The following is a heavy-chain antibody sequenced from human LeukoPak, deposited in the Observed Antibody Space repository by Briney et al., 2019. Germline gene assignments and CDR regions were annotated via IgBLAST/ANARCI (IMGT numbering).Heavy chain of an antibody. CDR3: ARARIPAVGRVNYYYGMDV. CDR2: IYPGDSDT. D-gene: IGHD3/OR15-3a*01. CDR1: GYSFTSYW. J-gene: IGHJ6*02. V-gene: IGHV5-51*01. Sequence: GESLKISCQGSGYSFTSYWIGWVRQMSGRGLEWMGIIYPGDSDTKYSPSFQGQVTISADRSITTAYLQWSSLKASDTAMYYCARARIPAVGRVNYYYGMDVWGQGTTVTVSS.